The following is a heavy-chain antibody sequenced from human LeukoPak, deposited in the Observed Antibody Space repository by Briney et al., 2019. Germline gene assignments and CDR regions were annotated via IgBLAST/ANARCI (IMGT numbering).Heavy chain of an antibody. CDR3: ARAPPGRTGVDY. CDR1: GGSISSGDYY. Sequence: SQTLSLTCTVSGGSISSGDYYWSWIRQPPGKGLEWIGYIYYSGSTYYNPSLKSRVTISVDTSKNQFSLKLSSVTAADTAAYYCARAPPGRTGVDYWGQGTLVTVSS. CDR2: IYYSGST. V-gene: IGHV4-30-4*08. J-gene: IGHJ4*02. D-gene: IGHD1-14*01.